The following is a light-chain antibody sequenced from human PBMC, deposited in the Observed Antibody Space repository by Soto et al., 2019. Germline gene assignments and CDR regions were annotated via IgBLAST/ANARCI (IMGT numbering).Light chain of an antibody. V-gene: IGKV2-24*01. CDR2: KIS. J-gene: IGKJ4*01. CDR3: MQASQAFT. CDR1: QSLEHSDGNTY. Sequence: DIVMTQTPLSSPVTLGQPASISCRSSQSLEHSDGNTYLSWLQQRPGQPPRLVISKISNRFSGVPDSFRGRGAVTDFTLDISRVEAEDVGVYYCMQASQAFTFGGGTEVEFK.